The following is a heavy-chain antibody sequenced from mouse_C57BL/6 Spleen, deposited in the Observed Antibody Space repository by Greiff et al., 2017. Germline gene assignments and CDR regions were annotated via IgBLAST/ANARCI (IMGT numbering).Heavy chain of an antibody. Sequence: QVQLKQSGAELVRPGTSVKVSCKASGYAFTNYLIEWVKQRPGQGLEWIGVINPGSGGTNYNEKFKGKATLTADKSSSTAYMQLSSLTSEDSAVYFCARNWDGFDYWGQGTTLTVSS. CDR1: GYAFTNYL. V-gene: IGHV1-54*01. CDR2: INPGSGGT. D-gene: IGHD4-1*01. CDR3: ARNWDGFDY. J-gene: IGHJ2*01.